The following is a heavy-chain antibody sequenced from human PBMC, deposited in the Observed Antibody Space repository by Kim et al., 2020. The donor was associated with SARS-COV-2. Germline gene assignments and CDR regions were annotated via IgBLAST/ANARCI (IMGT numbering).Heavy chain of an antibody. J-gene: IGHJ5*02. Sequence: ADSVKGRFTISREHSKNTLYRQMNSRRAEDTAVYYCAKASYGSGRGWFDPWGQGTLVTVSS. CDR3: AKASYGSGRGWFDP. V-gene: IGHV3-23*01. D-gene: IGHD3-10*01.